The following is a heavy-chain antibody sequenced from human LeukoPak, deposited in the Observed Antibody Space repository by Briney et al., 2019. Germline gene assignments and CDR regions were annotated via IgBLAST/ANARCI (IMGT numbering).Heavy chain of an antibody. CDR2: IYYSGST. V-gene: IGHV4-39*07. CDR1: GGSISSSSYY. Sequence: SETLSLTCTVSGGSISSSSYYWGWIRQPPGKGLEWIGSIYYSGSTYYNPSLKSRVTISVDTSKNQFSLKLSSVTAADTAVYYCARGTRYDFWSGYTFWMGFDPWGQGTLVTVSS. CDR3: ARGTRYDFWSGYTFWMGFDP. J-gene: IGHJ5*02. D-gene: IGHD3-3*01.